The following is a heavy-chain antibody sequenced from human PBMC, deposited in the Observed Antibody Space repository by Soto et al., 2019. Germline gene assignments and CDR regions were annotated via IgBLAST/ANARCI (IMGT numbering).Heavy chain of an antibody. V-gene: IGHV3-74*01. CDR1: GFTFSNYY. D-gene: IGHD6-13*01. CDR3: ARGGSTSWLRALDL. Sequence: EVQLVESGGGLVQPGGSLRLSCAVSGFTFSNYYMQWVRQGPGKGLVYVARIDFDGRSTVHADSVKGRFTISRDNANNTLYLQMNSLGAEATGVYYCARGGSTSWLRALDLWGQGTLVTVSS. CDR2: IDFDGRST. J-gene: IGHJ5*02.